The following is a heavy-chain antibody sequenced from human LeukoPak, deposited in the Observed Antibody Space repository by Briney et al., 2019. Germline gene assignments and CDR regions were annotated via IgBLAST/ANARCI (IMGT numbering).Heavy chain of an antibody. Sequence: PGGSLRLSCAASGFTLSTYWMHWVRQAPGKGLEWVSGISDSGSTAFYADSVKGRFTSSRDNPKNTLYLQINSLRAEDTAVYYCAKDMQTWPRFPDYWGQGTLVTVSS. J-gene: IGHJ4*02. CDR3: AKDMQTWPRFPDY. CDR1: GFTLSTYW. D-gene: IGHD5-12*01. CDR2: ISDSGSTA. V-gene: IGHV3-23*01.